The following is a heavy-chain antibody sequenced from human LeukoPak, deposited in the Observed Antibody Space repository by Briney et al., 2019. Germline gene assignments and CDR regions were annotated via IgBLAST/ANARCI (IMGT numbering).Heavy chain of an antibody. Sequence: GGSLRLSCAASGFTFADYAMHWVRQTPGKGLEWVSGISWNSGNIDYADSVKGRFTISRDNAKNSLYLQMNSLRAEDTALYCCARVREARQNYYYYYYYMDVWGKGTTVTISS. V-gene: IGHV3-9*01. CDR1: GFTFADYA. CDR3: ARVREARQNYYYYYYYMDV. CDR2: ISWNSGNI. J-gene: IGHJ6*03. D-gene: IGHD1-7*01.